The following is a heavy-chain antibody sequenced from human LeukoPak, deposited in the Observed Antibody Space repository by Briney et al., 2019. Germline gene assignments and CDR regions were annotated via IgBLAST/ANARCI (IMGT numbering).Heavy chain of an antibody. CDR2: ISISGSII. V-gene: IGHV3-48*03. J-gene: IGHJ5*02. D-gene: IGHD1-26*01. Sequence: PGGALRLSCAASGFTFSSYEMNWVRQAPAKGLEWVSYISISGSIIYYKHSVKGRFTISRDNAKIPLYLQMNNLRAEDTAVYYCARVRGVGATDDPWGEGTLVTVSS. CDR1: GFTFSSYE. CDR3: ARVRGVGATDDP.